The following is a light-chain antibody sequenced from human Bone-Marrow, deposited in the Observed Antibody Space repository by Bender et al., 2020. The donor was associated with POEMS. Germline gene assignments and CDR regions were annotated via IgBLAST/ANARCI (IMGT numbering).Light chain of an antibody. CDR2: ADD. V-gene: IGLV1-44*01. CDR3: QSYDFSLSAVV. CDR1: SIGRNP. J-gene: IGLJ2*01. Sequence: QSVLTQPPSASGTPGQRVTISCSGGSIGRNPINWYQQLPGTAPRLVIYADDRRPSGVPNRFSASKSGSSASLAISGLQSEDEADYYCQSYDFSLSAVVFGGGTKLTVL.